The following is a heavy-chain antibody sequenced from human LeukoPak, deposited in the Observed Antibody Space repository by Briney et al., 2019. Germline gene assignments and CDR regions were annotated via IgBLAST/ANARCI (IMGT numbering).Heavy chain of an antibody. V-gene: IGHV4-59*01. CDR2: IYYSGGT. D-gene: IGHD5/OR15-5a*01. CDR3: ARPSRSVSTAGAFDI. CDR1: GGSISNYF. J-gene: IGHJ3*02. Sequence: PSETLSLTCTVSGGSISNYFWSWIRQPPGKGLEWIGYIYYSGGTNYNPSLKSRVTISVDTSKNQFSLKLSSVTAADTAVYYCARPSRSVSTAGAFDIWGQETMVTVSS.